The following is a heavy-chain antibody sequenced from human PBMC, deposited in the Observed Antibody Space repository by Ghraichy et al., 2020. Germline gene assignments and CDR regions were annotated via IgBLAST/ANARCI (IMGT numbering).Heavy chain of an antibody. J-gene: IGHJ4*02. CDR2: ISGSGGST. CDR3: AKDYSSGRMGVQNKGNFDY. D-gene: IGHD6-19*01. Sequence: GGSLRLSCAASGFTFSSYAMSWVRQAPGKGLEWVSAISGSGGSTYYADSVKGRFTISRDNSKNTLYLQMNSLRAEDTAVYYCAKDYSSGRMGVQNKGNFDYWGQGTLVTVSS. CDR1: GFTFSSYA. V-gene: IGHV3-23*01.